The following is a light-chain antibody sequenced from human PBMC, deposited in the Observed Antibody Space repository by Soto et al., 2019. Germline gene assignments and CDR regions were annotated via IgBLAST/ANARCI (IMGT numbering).Light chain of an antibody. V-gene: IGLV1-47*01. CDR2: RNN. CDR1: SSNIGSNY. J-gene: IGLJ1*01. CDR3: AAWDDSLSGFYV. Sequence: QSVLTQPPSASATPGQRVTISCSGRSSNIGSNYVYWYQQFPGTAPKLLIDRNNQRPSGVPDRFSGSKSGTSASLAISGLRSEDEADYYCAAWDDSLSGFYVFGTGTKVTVL.